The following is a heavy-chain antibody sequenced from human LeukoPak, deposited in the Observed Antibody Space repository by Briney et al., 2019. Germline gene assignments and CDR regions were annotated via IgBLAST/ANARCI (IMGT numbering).Heavy chain of an antibody. CDR1: GFTFSTSD. CDR3: AKFRARGAFDI. J-gene: IGHJ3*02. CDR2: ISGSGGTT. V-gene: IGHV3-23*01. Sequence: PGGSLRLSCAASGFTFSTSDMGWVREAPGKGLEWVSSISGSGGTTFYADSVKGRFTISRDNSKNTLYLQMNSLSPADTAVYYCAKFRARGAFDIWGQGTVVTVSS.